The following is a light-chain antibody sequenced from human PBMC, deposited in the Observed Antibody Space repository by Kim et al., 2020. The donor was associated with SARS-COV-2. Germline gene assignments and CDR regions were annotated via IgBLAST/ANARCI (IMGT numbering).Light chain of an antibody. Sequence: GNSLTISCTGTSSDVGGYNSGSWYQHHPGKAPKLMIYDDSKRPSGVSNRFSGSKSGNTASLTISGLQAEDAANYYCSSYTSSSTWVFGGGTQLTVL. V-gene: IGLV2-14*03. J-gene: IGLJ3*02. CDR2: DDS. CDR1: SSDVGGYNS. CDR3: SSYTSSSTWV.